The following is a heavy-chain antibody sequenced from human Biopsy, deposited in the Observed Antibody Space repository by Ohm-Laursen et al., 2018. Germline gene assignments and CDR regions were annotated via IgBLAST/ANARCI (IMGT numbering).Heavy chain of an antibody. CDR2: IYSSGST. CDR3: ARWTPEYDSSRYYLDAFDI. J-gene: IGHJ3*02. V-gene: IGHV4-4*07. D-gene: IGHD3-22*01. Sequence: SDTLSLTCTVSGDSISSYYWSWIRQPAGKGLEWIGRIYSSGSTNYNPSLKGRVTLSMDTSKRQFSLKLSFVTAADTAVYYCARWTPEYDSSRYYLDAFDIWGQGTKVTVSS. CDR1: GDSISSYY.